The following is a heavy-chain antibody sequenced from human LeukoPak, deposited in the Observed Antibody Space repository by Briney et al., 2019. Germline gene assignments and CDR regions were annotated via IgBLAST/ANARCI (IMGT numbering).Heavy chain of an antibody. CDR1: GASISSSSYS. CDR2: IYYSGST. V-gene: IGHV4-39*07. J-gene: IGHJ4*02. CDR3: ARALGGWYGEVDY. Sequence: PSETLSLTCTVSGASISSSSYSWGWIRQPPGKGLEWIGSIYYSGSTYYNPSLKSRVTISVDTSKNQFSLKLSSVTAADTAVYYCARALGGWYGEVDYWGQGTLVTVSS. D-gene: IGHD6-19*01.